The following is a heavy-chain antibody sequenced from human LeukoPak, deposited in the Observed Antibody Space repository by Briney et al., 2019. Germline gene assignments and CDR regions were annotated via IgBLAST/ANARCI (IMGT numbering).Heavy chain of an antibody. V-gene: IGHV3-30*03. J-gene: IGHJ4*02. Sequence: PGGSLRLSCAASGFTFSSYGMHWVRQAPGKGLEWVAVISYDGSNKYYADSVKGRFTISRDNSKNTLYLQMNSLRAEDTAVYYCARALDYYDSSGYSPPDYWGQGTLATVSS. CDR3: ARALDYYDSSGYSPPDY. CDR1: GFTFSSYG. D-gene: IGHD3-22*01. CDR2: ISYDGSNK.